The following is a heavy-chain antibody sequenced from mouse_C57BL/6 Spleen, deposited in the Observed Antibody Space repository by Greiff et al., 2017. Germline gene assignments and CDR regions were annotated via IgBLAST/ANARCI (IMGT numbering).Heavy chain of an antibody. V-gene: IGHV1-50*01. CDR3: ARLNYYGSSPDY. CDR1: GYTFTSYW. Sequence: QVQLQQPGAELVKPGASVKLSCKASGYTFTSYWMQWVKQRPGQGLEWIGEIDPSDSYPNYNQKFKGKATLTVDTSSSTAYMQLSSLTSEDSAVYYCARLNYYGSSPDYWGQGTTLTVSS. J-gene: IGHJ2*01. D-gene: IGHD1-1*01. CDR2: IDPSDSYP.